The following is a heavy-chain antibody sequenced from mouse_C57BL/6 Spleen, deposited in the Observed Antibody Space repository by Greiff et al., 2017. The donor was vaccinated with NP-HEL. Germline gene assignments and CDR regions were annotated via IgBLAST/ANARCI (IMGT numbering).Heavy chain of an antibody. V-gene: IGHV5-16*01. J-gene: IGHJ2*01. CDR3: ARAPVRGYYFDY. D-gene: IGHD3-3*01. CDR2: INYDGSST. CDR1: GFTFSDYY. Sequence: VQLKESEGGLVQPGSSMKLSCTASGFTFSDYYMAWVRQVPEKGLEWVANINYDGSSTYYLDSLKSRFIISRDNAKNILYLQMSSLKSEDTATYYCARAPVRGYYFDYWGQGTTLTVSS.